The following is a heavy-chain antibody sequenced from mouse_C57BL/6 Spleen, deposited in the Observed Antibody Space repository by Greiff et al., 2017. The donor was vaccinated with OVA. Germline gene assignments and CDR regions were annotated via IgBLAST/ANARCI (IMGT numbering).Heavy chain of an antibody. D-gene: IGHD1-1*02. CDR1: GFSLTSYG. Sequence: VKLMESGPGLVQPSQSLSITCTVSGFSLTSYGVHWVRQSPGKGLEWLGVIWSGGSTDYNAAFISRLSISKDKSKSQFFFKMNSLQADDTAIYYCARGMGSLYAMDYWGQGTSVTVSS. CDR2: IWSGGST. V-gene: IGHV2-2*01. CDR3: ARGMGSLYAMDY. J-gene: IGHJ4*01.